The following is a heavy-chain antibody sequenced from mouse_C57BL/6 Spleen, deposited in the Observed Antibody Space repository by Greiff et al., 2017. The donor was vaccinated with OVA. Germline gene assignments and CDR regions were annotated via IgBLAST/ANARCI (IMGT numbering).Heavy chain of an antibody. V-gene: IGHV5-4*01. Sequence: EVKVEESGGGLVKPGGSLKLSCAASGFTFSSYAMSWVRQTPEKRLEWVATISDGGSYTYYPDNVKGRFTISRDNAKNNLYLQMSHLKSEDTAMYYGARELGDAYWGQGTLVTVSA. J-gene: IGHJ3*01. CDR3: ARELGDAY. CDR1: GFTFSSYA. CDR2: ISDGGSYT. D-gene: IGHD4-1*01.